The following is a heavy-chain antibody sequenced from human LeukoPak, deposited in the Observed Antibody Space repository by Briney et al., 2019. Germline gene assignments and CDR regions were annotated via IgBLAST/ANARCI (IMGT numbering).Heavy chain of an antibody. CDR3: AREDAHTYNFDF. V-gene: IGHV1-46*01. Sequence: GPSLKFSCKKSGYTFTSYLLNGLGKALGQGFKGVGIIKSSGDTTVYAQRFQGRVTVTRDTSTSTVYMELSSLSSEDTAVYYCAREDAHTYNFDFWGPGTLVTVSS. D-gene: IGHD1-1*01. J-gene: IGHJ4*02. CDR1: GYTFTSYL. CDR2: IKSSGDTT.